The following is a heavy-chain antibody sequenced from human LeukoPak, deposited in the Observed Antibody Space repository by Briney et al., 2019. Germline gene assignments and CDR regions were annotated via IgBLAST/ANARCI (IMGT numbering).Heavy chain of an antibody. D-gene: IGHD3-10*01. J-gene: IGHJ3*02. CDR2: IRYDGSNK. Sequence: GGSLRLSCAASGFTFSSYGMHWVRQAPGKGLEWVAFIRYDGSNKYYADSVKGRFTISRDNSKNTLYLQMNSLRAEDTAVYYCAKSPPYYGSGSFNAFDIWGQGTMVTVSS. CDR3: AKSPPYYGSGSFNAFDI. CDR1: GFTFSSYG. V-gene: IGHV3-30*02.